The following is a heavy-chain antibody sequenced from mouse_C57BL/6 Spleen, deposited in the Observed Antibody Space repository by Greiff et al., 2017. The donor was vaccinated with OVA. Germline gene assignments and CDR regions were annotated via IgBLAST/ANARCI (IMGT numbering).Heavy chain of an antibody. CDR2: ISYDGSN. D-gene: IGHD2-1*01. CDR1: GYSITSGYY. V-gene: IGHV3-6*01. CDR3: AIYYGNYSYAMDY. Sequence: ESGPGLVKPSQSLSLTCSVTGYSITSGYYWNWIRQFPGNKLEWMGYISYDGSNNYNPSLKNRISITRDTSKNQFFLKLNSVTTEDTATYYCAIYYGNYSYAMDYWGQGTSVTVSS. J-gene: IGHJ4*01.